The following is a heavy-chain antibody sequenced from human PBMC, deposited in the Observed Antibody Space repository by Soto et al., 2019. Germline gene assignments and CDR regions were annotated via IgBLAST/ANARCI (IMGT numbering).Heavy chain of an antibody. J-gene: IGHJ4*02. CDR1: GFSLNNAGVG. Sequence: QVTLKEFGPVLVKPTETLTLTCTVSGFSLNNAGVGVSWIRQPPGKALEWLAHIFSNDEKSYSKSLRSRLTISKDTSKSQVVLTMTNMDPVDTATYYCAREWSDSFDFWGQGTLVTVSS. CDR2: IFSNDEK. D-gene: IGHD2-8*01. V-gene: IGHV2-26*01. CDR3: AREWSDSFDF.